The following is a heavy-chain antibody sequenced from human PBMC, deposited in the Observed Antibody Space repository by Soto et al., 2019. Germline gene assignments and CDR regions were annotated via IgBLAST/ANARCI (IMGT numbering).Heavy chain of an antibody. D-gene: IGHD6-19*01. J-gene: IGHJ5*02. CDR3: ARDRPSIAVAGISWFDP. Sequence: ASVKVSCKASGYTFTSYGISWVRQAPGQGLEWMGWISAYNGNTNYAQKLQGRVTMTTDTSTSTAYMELRSLRSDDTAVYYCARDRPSIAVAGISWFDPWGQGTLVTVSS. V-gene: IGHV1-18*01. CDR1: GYTFTSYG. CDR2: ISAYNGNT.